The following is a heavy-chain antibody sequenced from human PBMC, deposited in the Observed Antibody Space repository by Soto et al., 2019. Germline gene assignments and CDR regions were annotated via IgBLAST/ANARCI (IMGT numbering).Heavy chain of an antibody. J-gene: IGHJ4*02. D-gene: IGHD6-13*01. CDR1: GGSINSGGYY. Sequence: VQLRESGPGLAKPSQTLSLTCTVSGGSINSGGYYWPWIRPHPGKGLEWIGYMYYSGGTYYTPFLRSRVIIQADTSENHSTPKLSSVTAADTAVYFCARVYRQSGYSSSWVFDYWGQGTLVNVSS. V-gene: IGHV4-31*03. CDR3: ARVYRQSGYSSSWVFDY. CDR2: MYYSGGT.